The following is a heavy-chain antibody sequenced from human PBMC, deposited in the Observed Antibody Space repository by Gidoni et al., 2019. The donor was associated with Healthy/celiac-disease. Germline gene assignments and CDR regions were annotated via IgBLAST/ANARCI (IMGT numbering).Heavy chain of an antibody. CDR1: GSPFSSSA. D-gene: IGHD3-10*01. V-gene: IGHV3-23*01. CDR2: ISGSGGST. J-gene: IGHJ4*02. Sequence: EVQLLESGGGLVQPGGSLRLSCAASGSPFSSSAMSWVRQAPGKGLEWVSAISGSGGSTYYADSVKGRFTISRDNSKNTLYLQMNSLRAEDTAVYYCAKRPSYYYGSGSYFVYWGQGTLVTVSS. CDR3: AKRPSYYYGSGSYFVY.